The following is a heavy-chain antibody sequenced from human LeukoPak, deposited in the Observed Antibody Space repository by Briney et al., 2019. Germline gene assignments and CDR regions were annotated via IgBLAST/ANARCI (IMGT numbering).Heavy chain of an antibody. CDR2: IRYDGSNK. V-gene: IGHV3-30*02. CDR3: AKDPSSSVGHFDY. CDR1: GFTFSSYG. Sequence: GGSLRLSCAASGFTFSSYGMHWGRQAPGKGLEWVAFIRYDGSNKYYADSVKGRFTISRDNSKNTLYLQMNSLRAEDTAVYYCAKDPSSSVGHFDYWGQGTLVTVSS. J-gene: IGHJ4*02. D-gene: IGHD6-19*01.